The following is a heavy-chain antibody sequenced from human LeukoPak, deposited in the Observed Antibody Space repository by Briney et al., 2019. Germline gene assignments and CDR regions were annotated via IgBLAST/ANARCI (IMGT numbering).Heavy chain of an antibody. CDR1: GGSISGYY. Sequence: PSETLSLSCTVSGGSISGYYWSWIRQPPGKGLEWIGEINHSGSTNYNPSLKSRVTISVDTSKNQFSLKLSSVTAADTAVYYCASSFSQLLWFGEPPHYYMDVWGKGTTVTVSS. D-gene: IGHD3-10*01. CDR2: INHSGST. V-gene: IGHV4-34*01. J-gene: IGHJ6*03. CDR3: ASSFSQLLWFGEPPHYYMDV.